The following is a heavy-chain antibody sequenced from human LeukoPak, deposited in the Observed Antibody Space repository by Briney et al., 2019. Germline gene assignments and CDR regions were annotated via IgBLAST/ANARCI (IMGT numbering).Heavy chain of an antibody. CDR1: GGSIRSYY. J-gene: IGHJ4*02. Sequence: PSETLSLTCAVSGGSIRSYYWSWIRQPPGKGLEWIGYIYYSGSTNYNPSLKSRVTISVDTSKNQFSLKLSSVTAADTAVYYCARAKGKGYNYDYWGQGTLVTVSS. CDR3: ARAKGKGYNYDY. V-gene: IGHV4-59*01. D-gene: IGHD5-24*01. CDR2: IYYSGST.